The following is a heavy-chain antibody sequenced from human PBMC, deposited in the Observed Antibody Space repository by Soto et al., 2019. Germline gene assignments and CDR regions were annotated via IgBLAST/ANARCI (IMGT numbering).Heavy chain of an antibody. D-gene: IGHD1-26*01. CDR3: VKARYIPNRGYFDY. Sequence: EVQLLDSGGGLVQPGGSLRLSCAASGFSFSSGDAMSWVRQAPGKGLEWVSNIDGSGSGTFYADSVKGRFTISRDNSKNTLCLQMHTLGADDTALYFCVKARYIPNRGYFDYWGQGTLVTVSS. CDR1: GFSFSSGDA. J-gene: IGHJ4*02. CDR2: IDGSGSGT. V-gene: IGHV3-23*05.